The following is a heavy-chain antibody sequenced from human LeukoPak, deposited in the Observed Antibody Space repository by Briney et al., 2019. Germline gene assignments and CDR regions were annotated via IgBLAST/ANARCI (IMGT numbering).Heavy chain of an antibody. Sequence: KYGESLKISCKGSGYSFSNYWIGWVRQMPGKGLEWMGIIYPGDSDTRYSPSFQGQVTISADKSIRNAYLQWSSLKASDTAMYYCARTGYSSGWYGGFDIWGQGTLVTVSS. J-gene: IGHJ3*02. CDR2: IYPGDSDT. CDR1: GYSFSNYW. D-gene: IGHD6-19*01. CDR3: ARTGYSSGWYGGFDI. V-gene: IGHV5-51*01.